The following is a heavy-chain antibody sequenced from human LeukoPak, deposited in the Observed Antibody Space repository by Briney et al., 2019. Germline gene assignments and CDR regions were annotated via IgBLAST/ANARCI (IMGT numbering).Heavy chain of an antibody. CDR1: GFIFSSYA. V-gene: IGHV3-23*01. CDR2: ISGSGGST. CDR3: AKDRPSFNWNSGGGADY. D-gene: IGHD1-7*01. Sequence: GGSLRLSCAASGFIFSSYAMSWVRQAPGKGLEWVSAISGSGGSTYYADSVKGRFTISRDNSKNTLYLQMNSLRAEDTAVYYCAKDRPSFNWNSGGGADYWGQGTLVTVSS. J-gene: IGHJ4*02.